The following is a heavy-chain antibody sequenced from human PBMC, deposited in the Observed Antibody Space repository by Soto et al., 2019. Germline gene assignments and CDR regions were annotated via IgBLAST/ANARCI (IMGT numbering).Heavy chain of an antibody. CDR2: INPNSGGT. J-gene: IGHJ4*02. CDR3: ARDLVYSTMIVVVITTGYFDY. CDR1: GYTFTGYY. V-gene: IGHV1-2*02. D-gene: IGHD3-22*01. Sequence: ASVKVSCKASGYTFTGYYMHWVRQAPGQGLEWMGWINPNSGGTNYAQKFQGRVTMTRDTSISTAYVELSRLRSDDTAVYYCARDLVYSTMIVVVITTGYFDYWGQGTLVTVSS.